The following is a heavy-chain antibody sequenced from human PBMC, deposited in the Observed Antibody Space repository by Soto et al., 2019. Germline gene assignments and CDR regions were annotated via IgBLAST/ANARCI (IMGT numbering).Heavy chain of an antibody. CDR3: ARERTAYQANGFAP. V-gene: IGHV3-48*02. Sequence: PGGSLRLSCSASGFTFSSYGMNWVRWAPGKGLEWVSYISYSSNTIYYADSVKGRFTISRDNAKNSLYLQMNSLRDEDTAVYYSARERTAYQANGFAPWGQGTLVTVSS. D-gene: IGHD2-2*01. CDR2: ISYSSNTI. CDR1: GFTFSSYG. J-gene: IGHJ5*02.